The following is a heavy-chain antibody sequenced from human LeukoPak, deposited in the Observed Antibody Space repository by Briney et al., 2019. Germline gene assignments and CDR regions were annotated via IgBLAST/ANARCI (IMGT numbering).Heavy chain of an antibody. V-gene: IGHV4-34*01. CDR3: ARGLYHYDTSGYSASKYYMDV. J-gene: IGHJ6*03. CDR1: GGSFSGYY. Sequence: SETLSLTCAVYGGSFSGYYWSWIRQPPGKGLEWIGHIDQNGSTNYNPSLKSRVTLSVDTSKNQFSLRLKSVTAADTAVYYCARGLYHYDTSGYSASKYYMDVWGKGTTVTVSS. D-gene: IGHD3-22*01. CDR2: IDQNGST.